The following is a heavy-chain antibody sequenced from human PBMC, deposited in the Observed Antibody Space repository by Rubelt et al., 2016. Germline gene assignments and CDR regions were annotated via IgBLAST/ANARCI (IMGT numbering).Heavy chain of an antibody. J-gene: IGHJ4*02. CDR1: GDSIYSSSYY. CDR3: ARQFILEAVAGQYFDY. Sequence: QVQLQESGPGLVKPSETLSLTCTVSGDSIYSSSYYWGWIRQPPGKGLEWIGRIYYDGRTYYNPSLGGRVTMSVDTAKNHLSLNLSSVTAADTAVYYCARQFILEAVAGQYFDYWGQGTLVTVSS. CDR2: IYYDGRT. V-gene: IGHV4-39*01. D-gene: IGHD6-19*01.